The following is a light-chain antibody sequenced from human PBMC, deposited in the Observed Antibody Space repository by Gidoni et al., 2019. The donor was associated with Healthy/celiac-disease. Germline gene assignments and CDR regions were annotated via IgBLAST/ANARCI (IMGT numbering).Light chain of an antibody. CDR2: DAS. V-gene: IGKV3-11*01. CDR3: QQRSNWPPFT. J-gene: IGKJ3*01. Sequence: IVLTQSPATLSLSPWERATLSCTASTSVSSYLAWYQQKPGQAPRLLIYDASTRATGIPARFSGSASGTEFTLTISSLEPEDITVYYSQQRSNWPPFTFGPXTKVDIK. CDR1: TSVSSY.